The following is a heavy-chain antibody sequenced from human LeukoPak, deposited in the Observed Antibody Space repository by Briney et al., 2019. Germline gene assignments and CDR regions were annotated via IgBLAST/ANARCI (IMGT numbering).Heavy chain of an antibody. D-gene: IGHD4-11*01. CDR3: ASVDYIVDVNSYYYMDV. CDR1: GFTVSSNY. J-gene: IGHJ6*03. V-gene: IGHV3-53*01. CDR2: IYSGGST. Sequence: PGGSLRLSCAASGFTVSSNYMSWVRQAPGKGLEWVSVIYSGGSTYYADSVKGRFTISRDNSKNTLYLQMNSLRAEDTAVYYCASVDYIVDVNSYYYMDVWGKGTTVTVSS.